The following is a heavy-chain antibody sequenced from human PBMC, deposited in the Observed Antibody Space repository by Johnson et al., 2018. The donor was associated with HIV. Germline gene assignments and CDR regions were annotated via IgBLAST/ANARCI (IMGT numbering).Heavy chain of an antibody. CDR3: ARDQSGSYVWWAHDAFDI. D-gene: IGHD1-26*01. CDR2: MSYDGSDK. J-gene: IGHJ3*02. V-gene: IGHV3-30*04. Sequence: QVQLVESGGGVVQPGGSLRLSCAASGFTFSSYALHWVRQAPGKGLEWVAVMSYDGSDKYYADSVKGRFTISRDNSKNTLYLQMNSLRAEDTAVYYCARDQSGSYVWWAHDAFDIWGQGTMVTVSS. CDR1: GFTFSSYA.